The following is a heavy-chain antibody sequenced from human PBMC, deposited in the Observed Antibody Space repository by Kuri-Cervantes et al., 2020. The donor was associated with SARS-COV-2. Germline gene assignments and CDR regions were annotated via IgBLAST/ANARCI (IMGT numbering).Heavy chain of an antibody. Sequence: GESLKISCAASGFTFSSYGMHWVRQAPGKGLEWVGFVRRDGSNYYYADSVKGRFTISRDNSKNSLYLEMNSLRPEDTAVYYCAKVETASLDYWGHGTLVTVSS. CDR3: AKVETASLDY. D-gene: IGHD3-3*01. CDR1: GFTFSSYG. J-gene: IGHJ4*01. CDR2: VRRDGSNY. V-gene: IGHV3-30*02.